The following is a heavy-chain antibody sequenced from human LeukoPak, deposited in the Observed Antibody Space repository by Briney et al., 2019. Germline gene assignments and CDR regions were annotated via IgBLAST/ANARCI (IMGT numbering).Heavy chain of an antibody. CDR3: ARDRALIETGVWGAHLDY. J-gene: IGHJ4*02. V-gene: IGHV1-69*01. Sequence: SVKVSCKASGGTFSSYAISWVRQAPGQGLEWMGGIIPIFGTANYAQKFQGRVTITADESTSTAYMELSSLRSEDTAVYYCARDRALIETGVWGAHLDYWGQRTLVTVSS. CDR2: IIPIFGTA. CDR1: GGTFSSYA. D-gene: IGHD1-1*01.